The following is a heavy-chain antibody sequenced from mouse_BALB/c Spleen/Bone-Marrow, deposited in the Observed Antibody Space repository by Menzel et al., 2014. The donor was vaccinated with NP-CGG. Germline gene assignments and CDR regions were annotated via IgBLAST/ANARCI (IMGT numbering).Heavy chain of an antibody. CDR2: INPSTGYT. J-gene: IGHJ1*01. CDR1: GYTFTSYW. Sequence: VQLQQSGAELAKPGASVKMSCKASGYTFTSYWMHWVKQRPGQGLEWIGYINPSTGYTEYNQKFKDKPTLTADKSSSTAYTQLSSLTSEDSAVYYCARDWYFDVWGAGTRSPSPQ. CDR3: ARDWYFDV. V-gene: IGHV1-7*01.